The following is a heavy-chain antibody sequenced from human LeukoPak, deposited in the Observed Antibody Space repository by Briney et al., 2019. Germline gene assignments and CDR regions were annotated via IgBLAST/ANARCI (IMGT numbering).Heavy chain of an antibody. CDR1: GVSSCLSY. CDR3: ARGGGITGTRWHAFDI. D-gene: IGHD1-7*01. Sequence: SETLSLTCTVSGVSSCLSYWSWIRQPPGKGLEWIGEINHSGSTNYNPSLKSRVTISVDTSKNQFSLKLSSVTAADTAVYYCARGGGITGTRWHAFDIWGQGTMVTVSS. J-gene: IGHJ3*02. V-gene: IGHV4-34*01. CDR2: INHSGST.